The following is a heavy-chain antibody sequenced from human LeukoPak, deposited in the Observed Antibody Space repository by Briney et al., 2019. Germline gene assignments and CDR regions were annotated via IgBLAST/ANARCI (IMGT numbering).Heavy chain of an antibody. CDR2: INANSGDS. V-gene: IGHV1-2*02. CDR1: GYSFTGYY. D-gene: IGHD5-12*01. J-gene: IGHJ3*01. CDR3: ARPPTDWLRWAWGALDV. Sequence: GASVKVSCKASGYSFTGYYMHWVRQSPGQGLEWMGWINANSGDSNSAEKFQGKVTMTTDTSIGTIYMELSGLTSDDTAMYYCARPPTDWLRWAWGALDVWGQGTMVTVSS.